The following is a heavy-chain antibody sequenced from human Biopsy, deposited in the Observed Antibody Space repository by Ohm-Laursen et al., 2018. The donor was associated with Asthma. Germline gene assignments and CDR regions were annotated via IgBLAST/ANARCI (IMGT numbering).Heavy chain of an antibody. CDR2: IMTVFGTT. CDR1: GGTFSNYA. J-gene: IGHJ6*02. V-gene: IGHV1-69*01. Sequence: GSSVKVSCKAPGGTFSNYAIGWVRQAPGQGLEWLGGIMTVFGTTNYAQKFHGRVTITADESTSTAYMEVTSLRSEDTAIYYFARCQVGYSSGWSLLLKKIYYSGMDVWGQGTAVTVSS. D-gene: IGHD6-19*01. CDR3: ARCQVGYSSGWSLLLKKIYYSGMDV.